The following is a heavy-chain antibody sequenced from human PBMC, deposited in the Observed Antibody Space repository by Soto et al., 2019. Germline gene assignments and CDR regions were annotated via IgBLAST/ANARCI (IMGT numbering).Heavy chain of an antibody. CDR3: ARYGSGSSVWFDP. J-gene: IGHJ5*02. CDR1: GGSISSYY. CDR2: IYYSGST. V-gene: IGHV4-59*01. Sequence: SETLSLTCTVSGGSISSYYWSWIRQPPGKGLEWIGYIYYSGSTNYNPALKSRVTISLYTSKNQFSLKLSSVTAADTAVYYCARYGSGSSVWFDPWGQGTLVTVS. D-gene: IGHD3-10*01.